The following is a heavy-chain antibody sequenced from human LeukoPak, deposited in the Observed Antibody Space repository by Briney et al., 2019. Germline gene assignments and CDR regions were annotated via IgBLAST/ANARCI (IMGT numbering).Heavy chain of an antibody. V-gene: IGHV3-33*01. J-gene: IGHJ4*02. Sequence: GGSLRLSCAASGFTFSSYGMHWVRQAPGKGLEWVAVIWYDGSNKYYADSVKGRFTISRDNSKSTLYVQMNGLRAEDTAVYYCARGGIHLWSFDYWGQGTLVTVSS. CDR1: GFTFSSYG. D-gene: IGHD5-18*01. CDR2: IWYDGSNK. CDR3: ARGGIHLWSFDY.